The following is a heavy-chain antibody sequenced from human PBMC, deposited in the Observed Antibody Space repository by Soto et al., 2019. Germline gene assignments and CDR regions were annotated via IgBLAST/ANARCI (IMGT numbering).Heavy chain of an antibody. Sequence: GGSLRLSCAASGFTFSSYAMSWVRQAPGKGLEWVSAISGSGGSTYYADSVKGRFTISRDNAKNSLYLQMNSLRAEDTAVYYCARLLKTSVTKIYYYYMDVWGKGTTVTVSS. J-gene: IGHJ6*03. CDR1: GFTFSSYA. V-gene: IGHV3-23*01. CDR2: ISGSGGST. CDR3: ARLLKTSVTKIYYYYMDV. D-gene: IGHD4-17*01.